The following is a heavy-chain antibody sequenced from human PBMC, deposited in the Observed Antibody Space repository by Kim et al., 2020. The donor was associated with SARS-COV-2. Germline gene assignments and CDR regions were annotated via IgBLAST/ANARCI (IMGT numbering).Heavy chain of an antibody. CDR3: TTGAGSGSYYDAFDI. D-gene: IGHD3-10*01. J-gene: IGHJ3*02. V-gene: IGHV3-15*01. CDR2: IKSKTDGGTT. CDR1: GFTFSNAW. Sequence: GGSLRLSCADSGFTFSNAWMSWVRQAPGKGLEWVGRIKSKTDGGTTDYAAPVKGRFTISRDDSKNTLYLQMNSLKTEDTAVYYCTTGAGSGSYYDAFDIWGQGTMVTVSS.